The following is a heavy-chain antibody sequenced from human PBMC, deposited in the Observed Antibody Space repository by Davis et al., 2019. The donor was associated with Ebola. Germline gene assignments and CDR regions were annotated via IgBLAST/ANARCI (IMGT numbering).Heavy chain of an antibody. D-gene: IGHD7-27*01. Sequence: GESLKISCTVSGFTFSNNWMSWVRQVPGKGLEWVSSISSSSSYIYYADSVKGRFTISRDNAKNSLYLQMNSLRAEDTAVYYCARGKLGIGGYYYYGMDVWGQGTTVTVSS. V-gene: IGHV3-21*01. CDR2: ISSSSSYI. CDR3: ARGKLGIGGYYYYGMDV. CDR1: GFTFSNNW. J-gene: IGHJ6*02.